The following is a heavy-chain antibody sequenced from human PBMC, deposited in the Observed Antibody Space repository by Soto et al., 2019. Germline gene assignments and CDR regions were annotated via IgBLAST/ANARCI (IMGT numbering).Heavy chain of an antibody. V-gene: IGHV5-51*01. J-gene: IGHJ3*02. CDR3: ARRKYSSAFDAFDI. D-gene: IGHD6-6*01. CDR1: GYSFTIYW. CDR2: IYPVDSDT. Sequence: GESLKISCQGSGYSFTIYWIGWVLQMPGKGLEWMGIIYPVDSDTKYSASFQGQVTISADKSISTAYLQWSRLTASDTAMYFCARRKYSSAFDAFDIWGQGTLVTVSS.